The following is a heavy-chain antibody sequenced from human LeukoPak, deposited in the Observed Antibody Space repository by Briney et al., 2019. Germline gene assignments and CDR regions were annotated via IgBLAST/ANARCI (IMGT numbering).Heavy chain of an antibody. Sequence: SETLSLTCTVSGGSISNYYWNWIRQPPGKGLEWIGSIYYSGSTYYNPSLKSRVTLSVDTSKNQFSLKLSSVTAADTAVYYCAREGSGSSGWYFDYWGQGTLVTVSS. CDR2: IYYSGST. CDR3: AREGSGSSGWYFDY. J-gene: IGHJ4*02. V-gene: IGHV4-39*07. D-gene: IGHD6-19*01. CDR1: GGSISNYY.